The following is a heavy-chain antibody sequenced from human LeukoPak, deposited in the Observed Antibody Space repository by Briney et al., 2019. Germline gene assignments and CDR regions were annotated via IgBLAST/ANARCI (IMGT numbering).Heavy chain of an antibody. J-gene: IGHJ4*02. V-gene: IGHV3-66*02. CDR3: AKDEHDHDYEDYFDY. Sequence: GGSLRLSCAASGFTVSSNYMSWVRQAPGKGLEWVSVIYSGGSTYYADSVKGRFTISRDNSKNTLYLQMNSLRAEDTAVYYCAKDEHDHDYEDYFDYWGQGTLVTVSS. D-gene: IGHD4-17*01. CDR1: GFTVSSNY. CDR2: IYSGGST.